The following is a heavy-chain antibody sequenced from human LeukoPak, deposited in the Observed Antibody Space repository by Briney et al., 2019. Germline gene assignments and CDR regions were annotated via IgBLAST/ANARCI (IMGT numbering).Heavy chain of an antibody. CDR2: IYYSGST. Sequence: PSETLSLTCTVSGGSISSYYWSWIRQPPGKGLEWIGYIYYSGSTNYNPSLKSRVTISVDTSKNQFSLKLSSVTAADTAVYYCARALRFLEWSLDYWGQGTLVTVSS. V-gene: IGHV4-59*01. CDR3: ARALRFLEWSLDY. D-gene: IGHD3-3*01. CDR1: GGSISSYY. J-gene: IGHJ4*02.